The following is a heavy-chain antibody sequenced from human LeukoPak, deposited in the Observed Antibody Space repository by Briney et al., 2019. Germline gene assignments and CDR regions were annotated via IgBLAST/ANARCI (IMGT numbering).Heavy chain of an antibody. D-gene: IGHD3-22*01. Sequence: ASVKVSCKASGGTFSSYAISWVRQAPGQGLEWMGRIIPILGIANYAQKFQGRVTITADKSTSTAYMELSSLRSEDTAVYYCARDRLNYYDSSGSPGPWGQGTLVTVSS. J-gene: IGHJ5*02. CDR1: GGTFSSYA. V-gene: IGHV1-69*04. CDR3: ARDRLNYYDSSGSPGP. CDR2: IIPILGIA.